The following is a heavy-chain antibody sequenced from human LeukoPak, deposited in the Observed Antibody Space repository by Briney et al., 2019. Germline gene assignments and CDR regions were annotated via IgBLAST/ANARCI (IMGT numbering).Heavy chain of an antibody. D-gene: IGHD2-15*01. J-gene: IGHJ6*02. Sequence: SETLSLTCTVSGGSISSGGYYWSWVRQHPGKGLEWVGFIYYSGTTYYNPSLKSRVTISVDTSKNQFSLKVNSVTAADTAVYYCARGYCSGGSCYSPYYYGLDVWGQGTTVTVSS. CDR3: ARGYCSGGSCYSPYYYGLDV. V-gene: IGHV4-31*03. CDR2: IYYSGTT. CDR1: GGSISSGGYY.